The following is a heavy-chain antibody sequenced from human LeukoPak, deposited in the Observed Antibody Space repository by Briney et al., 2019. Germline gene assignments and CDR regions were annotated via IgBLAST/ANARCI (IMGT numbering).Heavy chain of an antibody. CDR2: IWYDGSNK. V-gene: IGHV3-33*06. Sequence: GGTLRLSCAASGFTFSSYGMHWVRQAPGKRLEWVAVIWYDGSNKYYADSVKGRFTISRDNSKNTLYLQMNSLRAEDTAVHYCAKDALPMITFGGVIVDRNNWFDPWGQGTLVTVSS. D-gene: IGHD3-16*02. J-gene: IGHJ5*02. CDR1: GFTFSSYG. CDR3: AKDALPMITFGGVIVDRNNWFDP.